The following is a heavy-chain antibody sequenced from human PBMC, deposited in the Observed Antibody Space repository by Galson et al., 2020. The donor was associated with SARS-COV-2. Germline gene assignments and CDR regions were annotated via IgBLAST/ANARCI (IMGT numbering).Heavy chain of an antibody. D-gene: IGHD5-12*01. CDR2: IYYSGIT. Sequence: SETLSLTCGVSGASVSRGGYSWSWLRQPPGKGLEWIGYIYYSGITNYNPSLKRRVTISLDTSKNQFSLKLSSLTAADTAVYYCARDRGYDTFDFWGQGTPVTVSS. V-gene: IGHV4-61*08. CDR3: ARDRGYDTFDF. CDR1: GASVSRGGYS. J-gene: IGHJ4*02.